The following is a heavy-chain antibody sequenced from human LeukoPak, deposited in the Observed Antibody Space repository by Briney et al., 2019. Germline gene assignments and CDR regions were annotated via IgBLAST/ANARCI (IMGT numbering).Heavy chain of an antibody. Sequence: GGSLRLSCAASGLTFTNHWMHWVRQAPGEGLVWVSRINSDGSVTRYADSVKGRFTISRDNAKNTVFLQMNSLRTEDTAVYYCARDRGALDYWGQGTLVTVSS. J-gene: IGHJ4*02. V-gene: IGHV3-74*01. CDR3: ARDRGALDY. CDR1: GLTFTNHW. CDR2: INSDGSVT. D-gene: IGHD1-26*01.